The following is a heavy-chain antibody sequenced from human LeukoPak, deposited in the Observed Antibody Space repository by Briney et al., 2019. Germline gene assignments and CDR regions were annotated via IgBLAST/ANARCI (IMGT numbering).Heavy chain of an antibody. V-gene: IGHV3-53*01. CDR2: IYSDGSS. D-gene: IGHD6-19*01. Sequence: GGSLRLSCAASGFTVSSNYMSWVRQAPGEGLEWVSIIYSDGSSYYADSVKGRFTISRDNSKNTLYLQMNSPRAEDTAVYYCARAVAGTKFDCWGQGTLVTVSS. CDR3: ARAVAGTKFDC. CDR1: GFTVSSNY. J-gene: IGHJ4*02.